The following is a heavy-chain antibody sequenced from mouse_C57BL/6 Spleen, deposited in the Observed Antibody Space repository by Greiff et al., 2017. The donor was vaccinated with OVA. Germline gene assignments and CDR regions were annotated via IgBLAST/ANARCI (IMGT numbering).Heavy chain of an antibody. V-gene: IGHV1-4*01. Sequence: VKLQESGAELARPGASVKMSCKASGYTFTSYTMHWVKQRPGQGLEWIGYINPSSGYTKYNQKFKDKATLTADKSSSTAYMQLSSLTSEDSAVYYCARGEIAMDYWGQGTSVTVSS. CDR2: INPSSGYT. CDR3: ARGEIAMDY. J-gene: IGHJ4*01. CDR1: GYTFTSYT.